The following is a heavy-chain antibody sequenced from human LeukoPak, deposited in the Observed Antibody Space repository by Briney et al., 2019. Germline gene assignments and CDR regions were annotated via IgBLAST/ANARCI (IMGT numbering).Heavy chain of an antibody. V-gene: IGHV4-4*07. CDR3: ARGSLYYDNSGYYVY. Sequence: SETLSLTCTVSGGSIGSYYWSWIRQPAGKTLEWIGHIDSTGSTNYSPSLKSRLTMSIDTSKNQFSLRLSSVTAADTAVYYCARGSLYYDNSGYYVYWGQGTLVTVSS. J-gene: IGHJ4*02. D-gene: IGHD3-22*01. CDR2: IDSTGST. CDR1: GGSIGSYY.